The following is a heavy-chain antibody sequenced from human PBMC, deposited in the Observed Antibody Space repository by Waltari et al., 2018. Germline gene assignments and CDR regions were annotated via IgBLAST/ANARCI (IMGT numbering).Heavy chain of an antibody. CDR2: IWYDGSNT. V-gene: IGHV3-33*01. J-gene: IGHJ4*02. CDR3: ARVEPADYIGTDY. CDR1: GFKFSSYG. D-gene: IGHD1-1*01. Sequence: QVQVVESGGGAVQPGQSLRLSCVTSGFKFSSYGMHWVRQAPGKGLEWVAVIWYDGSNTDYRESVKGRFTISRDNVKNTLYLQMHSLTAEDTAVYFCARVEPADYIGTDYWGPGTLVTVSS.